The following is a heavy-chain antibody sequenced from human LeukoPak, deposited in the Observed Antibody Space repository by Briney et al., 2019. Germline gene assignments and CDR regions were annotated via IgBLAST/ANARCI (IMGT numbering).Heavy chain of an antibody. D-gene: IGHD3-22*01. J-gene: IGHJ4*02. Sequence: ASVKVSCKASGYTFTSYAMHWVRQAPGQRLEWMGWINAGNGNTKYSQKFQGRVTITRDTSASTAYMELNSLRAEDTAVYYCARDPDSSGYYYLDYWGQGTLVTVSS. CDR1: GYTFTSYA. CDR2: INAGNGNT. V-gene: IGHV1-3*01. CDR3: ARDPDSSGYYYLDY.